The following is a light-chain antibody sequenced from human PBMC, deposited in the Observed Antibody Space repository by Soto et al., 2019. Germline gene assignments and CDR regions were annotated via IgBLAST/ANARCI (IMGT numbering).Light chain of an antibody. CDR1: GSNIGAGYD. J-gene: IGLJ3*02. CDR3: QSFDSSLNGWV. Sequence: QSVLTQPPSVSGAPGQRVTISCTGSGSNIGAGYDVHWYQQIPGTAPKLLIFDNNNRPSGVPDRLSGSKSATSASLAITGLQAEDEADYYCQSFDSSLNGWVFGGGTKLTVL. V-gene: IGLV1-40*01. CDR2: DNN.